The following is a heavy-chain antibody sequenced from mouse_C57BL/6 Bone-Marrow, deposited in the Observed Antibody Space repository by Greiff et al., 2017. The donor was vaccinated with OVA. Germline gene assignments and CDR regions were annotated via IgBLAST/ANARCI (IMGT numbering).Heavy chain of an antibody. CDR3: TGYYYGSSHYWYFDV. D-gene: IGHD1-1*01. V-gene: IGHV14-1*01. CDR1: GFNIKDYY. J-gene: IGHJ1*03. Sequence: EVKLMESGAELVRPGASVKLSCTASGFNIKDYYMHWVKQRPEQGLEWIGRIDPEDGDTEYAPKFQGKATMTADTSSNTAYLQLSSLTSEDTAVYYCTGYYYGSSHYWYFDVWGTGTTVTVSS. CDR2: IDPEDGDT.